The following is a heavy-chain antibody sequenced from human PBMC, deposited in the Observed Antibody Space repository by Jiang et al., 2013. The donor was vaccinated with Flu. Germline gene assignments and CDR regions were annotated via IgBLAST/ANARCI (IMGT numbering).Heavy chain of an antibody. CDR3: ARRLAFYAFEI. CDR2: IYPGDSDT. D-gene: IGHD3-16*01. J-gene: IGHJ3*02. Sequence: GAEVKKPGESLKISCKASGYSFTNYWIGWVRQMPGKGLEWMGIIYPGDSDTRYSPSFQGQVTISVDRSIRTAYLQWSSLKASDTAMYYCARRLAFYAFEIWGQGTMVTVSS. V-gene: IGHV5-51*01. CDR1: GYSFTNYW.